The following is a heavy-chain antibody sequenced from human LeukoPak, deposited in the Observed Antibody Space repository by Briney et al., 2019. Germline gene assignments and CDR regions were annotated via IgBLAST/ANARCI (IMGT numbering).Heavy chain of an antibody. D-gene: IGHD3-22*01. CDR3: AVYYYDSSGYYYFDY. CDR2: IYYSGST. J-gene: IGHJ4*02. CDR1: GGSISSYY. Sequence: ESSETLSLTCTDSGGSISSYYWSWIRQPPGKGLEWIGYIYYSGSTNYNPSLKSRVTISVDTSKNQFSLKLSSVTAADTAVYYCAVYYYDSSGYYYFDYWGQGTLVTVSS. V-gene: IGHV4-59*01.